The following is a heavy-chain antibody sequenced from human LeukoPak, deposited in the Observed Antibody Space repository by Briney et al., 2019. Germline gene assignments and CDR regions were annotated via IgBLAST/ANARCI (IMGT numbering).Heavy chain of an antibody. D-gene: IGHD6-13*01. J-gene: IGHJ4*02. CDR1: AYTFTSYG. Sequence: GASVKVSCKASAYTFTSYGISWVRQAPGQGLEWMGWISAYNGNTNYAQKLQGRVTMTRNTSISTAYMELSSLRSEDTAVYYCARGAAAGDYWGQGTLVTVSS. V-gene: IGHV1-18*01. CDR3: ARGAAAGDY. CDR2: ISAYNGNT.